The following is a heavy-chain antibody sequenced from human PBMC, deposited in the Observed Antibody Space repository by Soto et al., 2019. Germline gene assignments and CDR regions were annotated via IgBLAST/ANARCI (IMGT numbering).Heavy chain of an antibody. CDR2: ISYDGSNK. D-gene: IGHD3-3*01. J-gene: IGHJ6*02. Sequence: GGSLRLSCAASGFTFSSYAMHWVRQAPGKGLEWVAVISYDGSNKYYADSVKGRFTISRDNSKNTLYLQMNSLRAEDTAVYYCARDGRETYYDFWSGEIYGMDVWGQGTTVTVSS. CDR1: GFTFSSYA. CDR3: ARDGRETYYDFWSGEIYGMDV. V-gene: IGHV3-30-3*01.